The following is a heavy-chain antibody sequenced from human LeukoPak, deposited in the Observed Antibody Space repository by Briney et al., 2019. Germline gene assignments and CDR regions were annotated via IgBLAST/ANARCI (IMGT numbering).Heavy chain of an antibody. CDR1: GFRFSTYW. J-gene: IGHJ4*02. D-gene: IGHD2-21*01. CDR2: INPGAGEK. Sequence: GALRLSFAASGFRFSTYWMAWGRPAPGKGVEGVANINPGAGEKYYVDSVKGRFTISRDDAKTSLYLQMDNLRVEDTAVYSCARWGLAYTIDFWGQGTLVTVPS. V-gene: IGHV3-7*01. CDR3: ARWGLAYTIDF.